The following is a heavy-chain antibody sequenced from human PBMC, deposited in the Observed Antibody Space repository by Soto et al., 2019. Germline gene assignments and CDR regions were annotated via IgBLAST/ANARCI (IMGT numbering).Heavy chain of an antibody. V-gene: IGHV4-59*01. J-gene: IGHJ4*02. CDR2: IFSSGST. CDR1: GDSISSFY. Sequence: PSETLSLTCTVSGDSISSFYWTWIRQPPGKGLEWVGYIFSSGSTNYNPSLKSRVTISVDTSENQFSLKLTSVTAADTAEYYCARVGFFRRTPFWPIGYFEYWGQGTLVTVS. D-gene: IGHD2-2*03. CDR3: ARVGFFRRTPFWPIGYFEY.